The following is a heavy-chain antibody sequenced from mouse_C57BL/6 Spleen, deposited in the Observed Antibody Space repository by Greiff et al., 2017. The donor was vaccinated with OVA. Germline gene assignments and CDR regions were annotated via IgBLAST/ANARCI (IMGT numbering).Heavy chain of an antibody. J-gene: IGHJ4*01. V-gene: IGHV1-64*01. D-gene: IGHD2-5*01. Sequence: QVQLQQPGAELVKPGASVKLSCKASGYTFTSYWMHWVKQRPGQGLEWIGMIHPNSGSTNYNEKFKSKATLTVDKSSSTAYMQLSSLTSEDSAVYYCASCYSIYAMDYWGQGTSVTVAS. CDR3: ASCYSIYAMDY. CDR1: GYTFTSYW. CDR2: IHPNSGST.